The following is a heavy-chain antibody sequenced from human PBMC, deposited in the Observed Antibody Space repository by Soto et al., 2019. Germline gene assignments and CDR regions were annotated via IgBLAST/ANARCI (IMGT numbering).Heavy chain of an antibody. J-gene: IGHJ5*02. CDR2: IYYSGST. V-gene: IGHV4-31*03. CDR1: GGSISSGGYY. D-gene: IGHD3-22*01. CDR3: AEVNYYYDSSGYSLGFDP. Sequence: SETLSLTCTVSGGSISSGGYYWSWIRQHPGKGLEWIGYIYYSGSTYYNPSLKSRVTISVDTSKNQFSLKLSSVTAADTAVYYCAEVNYYYDSSGYSLGFDPWGQGTLVTVSS.